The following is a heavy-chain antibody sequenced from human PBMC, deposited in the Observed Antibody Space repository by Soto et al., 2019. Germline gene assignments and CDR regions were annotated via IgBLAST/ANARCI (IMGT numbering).Heavy chain of an antibody. CDR1: GYTLPELS. D-gene: IGHD1-7*01. CDR2: FDPEDSET. V-gene: IGHV1-24*01. J-gene: IGHJ6*02. CDR3: ATSLELPLGVDV. Sequence: VASVKVSYKVSGYTLPELSMHWVRQAPGKGLEWMGSFDPEDSETIHTQKFQGRVTLTGDTSTDTAYMELTSLRSEDTAVYYCATSLELPLGVDVWGQGTSVTVSS.